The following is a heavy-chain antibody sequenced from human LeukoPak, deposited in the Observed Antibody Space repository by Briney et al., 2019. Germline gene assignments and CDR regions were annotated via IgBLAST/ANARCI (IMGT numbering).Heavy chain of an antibody. CDR2: MNPNSGNT. V-gene: IGHV1-8*01. J-gene: IGHJ6*03. CDR3: ARGLVRGVISFYYYYNMDV. CDR1: GYTFTSYD. Sequence: ASVKVSCKASGYTFTSYDINWVRQATGQGLEWMGWMNPNSGNTGYAQKFQGRVTMTRNTSISTAYMELSNLRSEDTAVYYCARGLVRGVISFYYYYNMDVWGKGTTVTISS. D-gene: IGHD3-10*01.